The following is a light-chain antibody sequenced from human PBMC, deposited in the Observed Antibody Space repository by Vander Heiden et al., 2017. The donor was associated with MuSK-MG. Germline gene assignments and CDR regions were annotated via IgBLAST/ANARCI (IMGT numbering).Light chain of an antibody. CDR3: SSYTSSSTPWV. CDR2: EVS. CDR1: SRDVGGYNY. Sequence: QSALTQRASGSGCPGESSTSSCTGTSRDVGGYNYVSWYQQHPGKAPKLMIYEVSNRPSGVSNRFSGSKSGNTASLTISGLQAEDEADYYCSSYTSSSTPWVFGGGTKLTVL. V-gene: IGLV2-14*01. J-gene: IGLJ3*02.